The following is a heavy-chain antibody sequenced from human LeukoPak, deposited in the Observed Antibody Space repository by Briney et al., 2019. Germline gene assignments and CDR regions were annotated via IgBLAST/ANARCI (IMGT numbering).Heavy chain of an antibody. CDR3: ARDPIAAAADRALCDP. D-gene: IGHD6-13*01. Sequence: GGSLRLSCAASGFRFSGYAFVWVRQAPGKGLEWLAVISYDGSIKDYADSVKGRFTISRDNSKNTLYLQMHSLRPDDTAVYYCARDPIAAAADRALCDPWGQGTLVTVSS. V-gene: IGHV3-30-3*01. CDR2: ISYDGSIK. CDR1: GFRFSGYA. J-gene: IGHJ5*02.